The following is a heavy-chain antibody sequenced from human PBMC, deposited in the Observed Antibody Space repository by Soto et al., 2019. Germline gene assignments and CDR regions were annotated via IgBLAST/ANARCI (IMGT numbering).Heavy chain of an antibody. CDR3: ARGGGYCSSTSCYD. D-gene: IGHD2-2*01. Sequence: SETLSLTCAVSGGSISSSNWWSWVRQPPGKGLEWIGEIYHSGSTNYNPSLKSRVTISVDKSKNQFSLKLSSVTAADTAVYYCARGGGYCSSTSCYDWGQGTLVTVSS. J-gene: IGHJ4*02. CDR2: IYHSGST. CDR1: GGSISSSNW. V-gene: IGHV4-4*02.